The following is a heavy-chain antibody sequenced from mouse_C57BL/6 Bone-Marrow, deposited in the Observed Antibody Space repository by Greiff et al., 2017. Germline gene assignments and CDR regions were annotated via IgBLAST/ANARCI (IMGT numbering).Heavy chain of an antibody. Sequence: VKLVESGAELVRPGASVTLSCKASGYTFTDYEMHWVKQTPVHGLEWIGAIDPETGGTAYNQKFKGKAILTADKSSSTAYMGLRSLTSEDSAVYYCTRGRPYFDVWGTGTTVTVSS. J-gene: IGHJ1*03. V-gene: IGHV1-15*01. CDR2: IDPETGGT. CDR1: GYTFTDYE. CDR3: TRGRPYFDV.